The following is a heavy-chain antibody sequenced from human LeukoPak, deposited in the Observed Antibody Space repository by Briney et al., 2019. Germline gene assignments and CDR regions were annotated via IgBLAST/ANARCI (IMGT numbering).Heavy chain of an antibody. V-gene: IGHV1-46*01. CDR1: GYIFISYY. CDR2: INPSGGRT. D-gene: IGHD1-26*01. J-gene: IGHJ4*01. CDR3: ARELRGSYAHDY. Sequence: VASVKVSCKGSGYIFISYYLHWVRQAPGQGLEWMGIINPSGGRTNYVQKFQGRVTMTREMSTSTVYMEPSSLRSEDTTVYYCARELRGSYAHDYWGHGTLVTVSS.